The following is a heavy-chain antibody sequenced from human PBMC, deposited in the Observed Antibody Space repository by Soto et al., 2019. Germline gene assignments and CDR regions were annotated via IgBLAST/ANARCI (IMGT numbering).Heavy chain of an antibody. CDR2: IKPNSGGT. Sequence: ASVKVSCKASGYTFTDYYFHWVRQAPGQGLEWMGWIKPNSGGTNYAQKFQGRVTMTRDTSINTAYMEMSRLTSDDTAVYFCSRDRNPTNSYYHYGMDVWGQGTTVTVSS. V-gene: IGHV1-2*02. D-gene: IGHD1-1*01. CDR1: GYTFTDYY. J-gene: IGHJ6*02. CDR3: SRDRNPTNSYYHYGMDV.